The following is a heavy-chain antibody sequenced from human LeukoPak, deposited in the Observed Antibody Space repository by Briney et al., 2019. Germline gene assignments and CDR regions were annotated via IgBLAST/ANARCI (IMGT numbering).Heavy chain of an antibody. V-gene: IGHV1-18*01. Sequence: GASVKVSCKASGYTFTINGISWVRQAPGRGLEWMGWISANSGDTIYAEKFHGGVTLTRDTSTGTAYMELNSLTYDDTAVYYCARDRWYAFDYWGQGTLVTVSS. CDR2: ISANSGDT. J-gene: IGHJ4*02. D-gene: IGHD6-13*01. CDR1: GYTFTING. CDR3: ARDRWYAFDY.